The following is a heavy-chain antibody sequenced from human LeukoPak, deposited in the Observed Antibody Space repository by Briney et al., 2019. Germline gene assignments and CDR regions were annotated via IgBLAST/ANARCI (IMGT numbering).Heavy chain of an antibody. V-gene: IGHV4-34*01. Sequence: PSETLSLTCAVYSESFSAYYWSWIRQAPGKTLEWLGEIHHSGTTNYNPSLKSRVNILIDPSKKQFSLKLSSVSAADTAVYYCARSGTYQHSSSYDYWGQGTLVTVSS. CDR2: IHHSGTT. J-gene: IGHJ4*02. D-gene: IGHD6-13*01. CDR3: ARSGTYQHSSSYDY. CDR1: SESFSAYY.